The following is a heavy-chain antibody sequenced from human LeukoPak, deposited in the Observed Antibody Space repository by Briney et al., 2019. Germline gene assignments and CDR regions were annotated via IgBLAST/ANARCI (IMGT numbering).Heavy chain of an antibody. CDR2: IYYSGTS. CDR3: AKAAGYSTIYWFDP. Sequence: SETLSLTCTVSGGSIRSSHWSWIRRPPGKGLEIIGYIYYSGTSNYNPSLKSRVTMSVDTSNNQFSLKLNSVTAADTAVYYCAKAAGYSTIYWFDPLGQGTLVTVSS. J-gene: IGHJ5*02. D-gene: IGHD6-13*01. V-gene: IGHV4-59*01. CDR1: GGSIRSSH.